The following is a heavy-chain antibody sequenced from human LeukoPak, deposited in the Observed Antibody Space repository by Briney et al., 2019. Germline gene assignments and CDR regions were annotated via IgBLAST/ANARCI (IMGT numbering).Heavy chain of an antibody. CDR3: ARGLGYSYGYGIDY. Sequence: PGGSLRLSCAASGFIFSSYAMHWVRQAPGKGPEWVAIIWFDGSNRYYAESVEGRFTISGDNSKNTLYLQMNSLRAEDTAVYSCARGLGYSYGYGIDYWGQGTLVIASS. CDR2: IWFDGSNR. V-gene: IGHV3-33*01. J-gene: IGHJ4*02. CDR1: GFIFSSYA. D-gene: IGHD5-18*01.